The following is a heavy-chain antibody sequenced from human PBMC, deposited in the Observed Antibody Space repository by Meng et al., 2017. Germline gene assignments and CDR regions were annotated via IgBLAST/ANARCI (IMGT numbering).Heavy chain of an antibody. CDR1: GDSFPGDN. J-gene: IGHJ4*02. D-gene: IGHD6-25*01. CDR3: ARDEDISAAGKLFGDY. V-gene: IGHV1-2*06. Sequence: QVALVEAGEEVKKPGASVKVSCKASGDSFPGDNIHWVRRAPGQGLAWMGRINPKSGDTHYAQKLQARVTVTGDTSISTAYMELSGRRSDDTAMYYCARDEDISAAGKLFGDYWGQGTLVTVSS. CDR2: INPKSGDT.